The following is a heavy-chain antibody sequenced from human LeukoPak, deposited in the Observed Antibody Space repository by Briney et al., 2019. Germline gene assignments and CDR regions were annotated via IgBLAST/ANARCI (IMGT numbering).Heavy chain of an antibody. CDR3: AREGLYSSSSGGYYYMDV. V-gene: IGHV3-11*01. Sequence: GGSLRLSCAASGFTFSDYYMSWIRQAPGKGLEWVSYISSSGSTIYYADSVKGRFTISRDNAKNSLYPQMNSLRAEDTAVYYCAREGLYSSSSGGYYYMDVWGKGTTVTVSS. CDR2: ISSSGSTI. D-gene: IGHD6-6*01. CDR1: GFTFSDYY. J-gene: IGHJ6*03.